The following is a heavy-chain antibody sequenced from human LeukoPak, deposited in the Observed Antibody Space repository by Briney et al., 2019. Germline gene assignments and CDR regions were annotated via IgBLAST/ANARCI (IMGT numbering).Heavy chain of an antibody. CDR2: INPNSGGT. CDR3: ARDPSSPRRFGELSEGDY. Sequence: GASVKVSCKASGYTFTGYYMHWVRQAPGQGLEWMGWINPNSGGTNYAQEFQGRVTMTRDTSISTAYMELSRLRSDDTAVYYCARDPSSPRRFGELSEGDYWGQGTLVTVSS. J-gene: IGHJ4*02. V-gene: IGHV1-2*02. CDR1: GYTFTGYY. D-gene: IGHD3-10*01.